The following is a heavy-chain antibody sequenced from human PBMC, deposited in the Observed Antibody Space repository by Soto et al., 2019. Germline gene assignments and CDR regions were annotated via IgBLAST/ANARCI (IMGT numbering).Heavy chain of an antibody. CDR1: GYTFTSYD. V-gene: IGHV1-8*01. Sequence: QVQLVQSGAEVKKPGASVKVSCKASGYTFTSYDINWVRQATGQGLEWMGWMNPNSGNTGYAQKFQGRVTMTRNTSIRTAYMAPRSLRSEDTAVYYCARWPDGYYYYGMDVWGQGTTVTVSS. CDR3: ARWPDGYYYYGMDV. CDR2: MNPNSGNT. J-gene: IGHJ6*02.